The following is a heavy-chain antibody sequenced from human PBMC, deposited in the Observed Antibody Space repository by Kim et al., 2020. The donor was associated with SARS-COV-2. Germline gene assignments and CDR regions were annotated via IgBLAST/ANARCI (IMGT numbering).Heavy chain of an antibody. D-gene: IGHD4-4*01. J-gene: IGHJ6*02. V-gene: IGHV7-4-1*02. CDR3: ARGVTGWVTFYYYGMDV. CDR2: INTNTGNP. CDR1: GYTFTSYA. Sequence: ASVKVSCKASGYTFTSYAMNWVRQAPGQGLEWMGWINTNTGNPTYAQGFTGRFVFSLDTSVSTAYLQISSLTAEDTAVYYCARGVTGWVTFYYYGMDVWGQGTTVTVSS.